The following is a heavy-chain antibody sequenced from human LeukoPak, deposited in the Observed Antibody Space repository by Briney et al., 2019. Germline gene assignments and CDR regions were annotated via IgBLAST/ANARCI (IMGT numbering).Heavy chain of an antibody. V-gene: IGHV3-23*01. CDR1: GFTFSSYA. CDR2: ISGSGGST. Sequence: GGSLRLSCAASGFTFSSYAMSWVRQAPGKGLEWVSAISGSGGSTYYADSVKGRFTISRDNAKNSLYLQMNSLRAEDTALYYCAKDIGFFGSGSCFDYWGQGTLVTVSS. D-gene: IGHD3-10*01. CDR3: AKDIGFFGSGSCFDY. J-gene: IGHJ4*02.